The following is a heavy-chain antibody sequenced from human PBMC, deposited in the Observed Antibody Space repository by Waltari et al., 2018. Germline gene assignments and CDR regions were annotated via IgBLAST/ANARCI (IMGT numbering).Heavy chain of an antibody. D-gene: IGHD3-9*01. V-gene: IGHV4-34*01. CDR3: ARGLDYDVLTGYYPGASFDY. Sequence: QVQLQQWGAGLLKPSETLSLTCAVYGGSFSGYYWSWIRQPPGKGLEWIGEINHSGSTNYNPSLKSRVTISVDTSKNQFSLKLSSVTAADTAVYYCARGLDYDVLTGYYPGASFDYWGQGTLVTVSS. J-gene: IGHJ4*02. CDR2: INHSGST. CDR1: GGSFSGYY.